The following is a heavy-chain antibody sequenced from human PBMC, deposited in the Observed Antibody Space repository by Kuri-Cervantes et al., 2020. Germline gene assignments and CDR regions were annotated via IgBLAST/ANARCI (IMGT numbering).Heavy chain of an antibody. CDR2: IYDSGTT. CDR1: GGSIGSGGYF. CDR3: ARSCYYDSSGLYAFDI. J-gene: IGHJ3*02. Sequence: SETLSLTCTASGGSIGSGGYFWSWIRQHPGKGLEWIGYIYDSGTTYYNPSLKSRITMSVDTSKNQFPLKLSSVTAADTAVYYCARSCYYDSSGLYAFDIWGQGTMVTVSS. D-gene: IGHD3-22*01. V-gene: IGHV4-30-4*08.